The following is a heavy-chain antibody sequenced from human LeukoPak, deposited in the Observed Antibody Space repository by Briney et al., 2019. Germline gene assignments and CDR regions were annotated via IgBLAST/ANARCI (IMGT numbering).Heavy chain of an antibody. CDR1: GGSFSGYY. D-gene: IGHD6-13*01. V-gene: IGHV4-34*01. Sequence: PSKTLSLTCAVYGGSFSGYYWSWIRQPPGKGLEWIGEINHSGSTNYNPSLKSRVTISVDTSENQFSLKLSSVTAADTAVYYCARGGSSSWYDETLFDYWGQGTLVTVSS. J-gene: IGHJ4*02. CDR3: ARGGSSSWYDETLFDY. CDR2: INHSGST.